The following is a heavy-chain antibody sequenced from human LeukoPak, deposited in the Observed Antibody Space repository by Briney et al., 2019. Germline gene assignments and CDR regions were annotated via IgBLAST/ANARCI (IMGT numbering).Heavy chain of an antibody. D-gene: IGHD1-1*01. J-gene: IGHJ4*02. CDR3: ARVPRESNSH. V-gene: IGHV1-8*01. CDR1: GYTFSNCD. Sequence: ASVKVSCKASGYTFSNCDINWVRQATGQGLEWMGYMNPNSGHTVYAQKFQGRVTMTRDTSISTAYVELSSLRFDDTAVYYCARVPRESNSHWGQGTLVTVSS. CDR2: MNPNSGHT.